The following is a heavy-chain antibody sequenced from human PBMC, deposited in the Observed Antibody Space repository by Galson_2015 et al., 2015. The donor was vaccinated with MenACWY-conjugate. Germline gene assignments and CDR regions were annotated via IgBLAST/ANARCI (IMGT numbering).Heavy chain of an antibody. V-gene: IGHV5-51*01. CDR3: ARHPSGGRGMDV. CDR1: GYSFTNYW. J-gene: IGHJ6*02. CDR2: ISPGDSNI. D-gene: IGHD1-26*01. Sequence: QSGAEVKKPGESLQISCTGSGYSFTNYWIGWVRQMPGKGLEWMGLISPGDSNIRYSPPFQGQVTISADKSISTAYLQWYSLKASDTAIYYWARHPSGGRGMDVWGRGTTVTVSS.